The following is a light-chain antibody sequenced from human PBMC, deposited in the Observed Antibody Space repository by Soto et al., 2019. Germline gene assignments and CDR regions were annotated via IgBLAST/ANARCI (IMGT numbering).Light chain of an antibody. CDR3: QQSYSTLRGT. CDR2: AAS. Sequence: QMTQSPSTLSASVGDRVTISCRASQSVGSWLAWYQQKPGKAPKLLIYAASSLQSGVPSRFSGSGSGTDFTLTISSLQPEDFATYYCQQSYSTLRGTFGQGTKVDIK. CDR1: QSVGSW. J-gene: IGKJ1*01. V-gene: IGKV1-39*01.